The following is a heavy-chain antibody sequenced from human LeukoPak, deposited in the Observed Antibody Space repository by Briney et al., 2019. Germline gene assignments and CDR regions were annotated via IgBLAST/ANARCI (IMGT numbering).Heavy chain of an antibody. D-gene: IGHD2-2*01. V-gene: IGHV3-30*02. CDR2: IRYDGSNK. J-gene: IGHJ4*02. Sequence: GGSLRLSCAASGFTFSSYGMHWGREAPGKGLEWVAFIRYDGSNKYYADSVKGRFTISRDNSKNTLYLQMNSLRAEDTAVYYCAKDGDCSSTSCYPGYFDYWGQGTLVTVSS. CDR3: AKDGDCSSTSCYPGYFDY. CDR1: GFTFSSYG.